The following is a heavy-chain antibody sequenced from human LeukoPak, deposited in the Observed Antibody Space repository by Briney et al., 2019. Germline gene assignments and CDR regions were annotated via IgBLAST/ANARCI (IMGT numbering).Heavy chain of an antibody. V-gene: IGHV3-23*01. J-gene: IGHJ4*02. CDR3: AKDMGGSGSYKLDY. CDR2: ISGSGGST. D-gene: IGHD3-10*01. Sequence: XXXRLSCAASGFTFSSYAMSWVRQAPGKGLEWVSDISGSGGSTYYADSVKGGFTISRDNSKNTLYLQMNSLRAEDTAVYYCAKDMGGSGSYKLDYWGQGTLVTVSS. CDR1: GFTFSSYA.